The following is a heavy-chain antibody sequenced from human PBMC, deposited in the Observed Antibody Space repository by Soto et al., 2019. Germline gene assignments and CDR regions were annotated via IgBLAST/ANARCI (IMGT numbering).Heavy chain of an antibody. Sequence: ASVKVSCKASGYTFTGYYMHWVRQAPGQGLEWMGWINPNSGGTNYAQKFQGWVTMTRDTSISTAYMELSRLRSDDTAVYYCARSGAAAGGTYYYYGMDVWGQGTTVTVSS. V-gene: IGHV1-2*04. CDR2: INPNSGGT. J-gene: IGHJ6*02. CDR3: ARSGAAAGGTYYYYGMDV. D-gene: IGHD6-13*01. CDR1: GYTFTGYY.